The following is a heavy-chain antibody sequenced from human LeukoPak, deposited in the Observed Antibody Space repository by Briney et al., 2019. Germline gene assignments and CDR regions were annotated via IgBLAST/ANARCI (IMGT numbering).Heavy chain of an antibody. D-gene: IGHD3-10*01. Sequence: GASVKVSCKASGYTFTSYYMHWVRQAPGQGLEWMGWMNPNSGNTGYAQKFQGRVTMTRNTSISTAYMELSSLRSEDTAVYYCAGGYYYGSGFDVWGQGTTVTVSS. CDR1: GYTFTSYY. V-gene: IGHV1-8*02. CDR3: AGGYYYGSGFDV. J-gene: IGHJ6*02. CDR2: MNPNSGNT.